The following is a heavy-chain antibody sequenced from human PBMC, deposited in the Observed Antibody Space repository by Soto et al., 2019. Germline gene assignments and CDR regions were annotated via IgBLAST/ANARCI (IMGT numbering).Heavy chain of an antibody. CDR1: GFTFSSYS. CDR2: ISSSSSYI. CDR3: ARDLLRYFAWLTTHYYYYGTDV. V-gene: IGHV3-21*01. D-gene: IGHD3-9*01. J-gene: IGHJ6*04. Sequence: PGGSLRLSCAASGFTFSSYSMNWVRQAPGKGLEWVSSISSSSSYIYYADSVKGRFTISRDNAKNSLYLQMNSLRAEDTAVYYCARDLLRYFAWLTTHYYYYGTDVSGKGTKVTSPQ.